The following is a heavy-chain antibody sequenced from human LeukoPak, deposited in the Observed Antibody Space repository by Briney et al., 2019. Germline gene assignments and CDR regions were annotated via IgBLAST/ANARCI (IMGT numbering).Heavy chain of an antibody. V-gene: IGHV1-2*02. CDR1: GYTFTGYY. Sequence: ASVKVSCKASGYTFTGYYMHWVRQAPGQGLEWMGWINPNSGGTNYAQKFQGRVTMTRDTSISTAYMELSRLRSDDTAVYYCARVGGSDSGSYQIHFDYWGQGTLVTVSS. CDR2: INPNSGGT. J-gene: IGHJ4*02. CDR3: ARVGGSDSGSYQIHFDY. D-gene: IGHD3-10*01.